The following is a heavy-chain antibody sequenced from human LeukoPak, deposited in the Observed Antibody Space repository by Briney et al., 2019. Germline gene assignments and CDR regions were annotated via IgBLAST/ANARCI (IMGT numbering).Heavy chain of an antibody. CDR1: GYTFTSYG. D-gene: IGHD3-10*01. Sequence: EASVKVSCKASGYTFTSYGISWVRQAPGQGLEWMGWISAYNGNTNYAQKLQGRVTMTTDTSTSTAYMELRSLRSDDTAVYYCARGYGSGSYYTKHHYYYYMDVWGKGTTVTVSS. CDR3: ARGYGSGSYYTKHHYYYYMDV. J-gene: IGHJ6*03. CDR2: ISAYNGNT. V-gene: IGHV1-18*01.